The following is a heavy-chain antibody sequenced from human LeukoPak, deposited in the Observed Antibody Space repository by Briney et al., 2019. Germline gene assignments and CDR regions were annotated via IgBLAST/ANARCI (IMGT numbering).Heavy chain of an antibody. Sequence: GASVKVSCTASGYTFTNYYIHWVRQAPGQGLEWMGIIDPSGGSTTYSQKYQDRVTMTRDTSTTTLYMELSSLRSEDTAIYYCARGQLSVTYFHYWGQGALITVSS. J-gene: IGHJ4*02. CDR3: ARGQLSVTYFHY. CDR2: IDPSGGST. CDR1: GYTFTNYY. V-gene: IGHV1-46*01. D-gene: IGHD2-21*02.